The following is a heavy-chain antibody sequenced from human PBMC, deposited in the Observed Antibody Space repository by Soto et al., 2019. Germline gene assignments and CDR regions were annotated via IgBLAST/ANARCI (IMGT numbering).Heavy chain of an antibody. CDR2: IIPVFAEA. V-gene: IGHV1-69*12. J-gene: IGHJ3*01. CDR1: GATLDTFINYG. D-gene: IGHD6-25*01. CDR3: ARGAATKILVHMYAALQT. Sequence: QVQLVQSGAEVKKPGSSVRVSCKASGATLDTFINYGITWVRQAPGQGLEWMGAIIPVFAEANHAQKFQGRVTISADESTMTVNMQLLRLRSDDTAVYYCARGAATKILVHMYAALQTWGQGTMVTVSS.